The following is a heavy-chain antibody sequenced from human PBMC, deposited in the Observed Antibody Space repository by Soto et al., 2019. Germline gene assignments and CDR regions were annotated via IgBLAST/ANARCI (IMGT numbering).Heavy chain of an antibody. CDR2: ISYDGNNK. Sequence: GGSLRLSCAASGFSLSNNGIHWVRQAPGKGLEWMAVISYDGNNKYYADSVKGRFTISRDNSKNTVYLEMNNLRAEDTAMYYCAKGGSGNYLTYYYYYGMDVWGQGTTVTVSS. CDR3: AKGGSGNYLTYYYYYGMDV. V-gene: IGHV3-30*18. J-gene: IGHJ6*02. CDR1: GFSLSNNG. D-gene: IGHD3-22*01.